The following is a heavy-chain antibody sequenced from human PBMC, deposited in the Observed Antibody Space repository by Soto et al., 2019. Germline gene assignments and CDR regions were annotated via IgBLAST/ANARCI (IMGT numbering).Heavy chain of an antibody. CDR1: GFTFSSYA. J-gene: IGHJ3*01. CDR2: ITGSGDYT. D-gene: IGHD4-17*01. Sequence: EVQMLESGGGLVQPGGSLRLSCAASGFTFSSYALTWVRQAPGKGLEWVSHITGSGDYTRYTDSVKGRFTITRDNAKNTLFLQMKSLRADDTAIYYCGKDPNGDYFGAFDFWGQGTMVTVSS. CDR3: GKDPNGDYFGAFDF. V-gene: IGHV3-23*01.